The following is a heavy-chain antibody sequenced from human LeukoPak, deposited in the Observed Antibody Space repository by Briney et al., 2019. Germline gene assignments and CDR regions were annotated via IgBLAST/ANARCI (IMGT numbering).Heavy chain of an antibody. CDR1: GFTFSSSA. CDR3: ANSRDSSGP. J-gene: IGHJ5*02. V-gene: IGHV3-23*01. Sequence: GGSLRLSCAASGFTFSSSAMSWVRQAPGKGLEWVAAISDTGRLSYCADSVNGRFTISRDNSKNTLSLQMNSLRAADTAVYYCANSRDSSGPWGQGTLVTVSS. D-gene: IGHD6-6*01. CDR2: ISDTGRLS.